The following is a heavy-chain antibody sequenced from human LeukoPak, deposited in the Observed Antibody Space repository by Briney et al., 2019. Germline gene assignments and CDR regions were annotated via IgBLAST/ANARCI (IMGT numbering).Heavy chain of an antibody. CDR2: IKQDGSEK. CDR1: GFTFSSYW. Sequence: PGGSLRLSCAASGFTFSSYWMSWVHQAPGKGLEWVANIKQDGSEKYYVDSVKGRFTISRDNAKNSLYLQMNSLRVEDTALYYCARVRSVGGNPHAFNIWGQGTMVTVSS. V-gene: IGHV3-7*01. CDR3: ARVRSVGGNPHAFNI. D-gene: IGHD4-23*01. J-gene: IGHJ3*02.